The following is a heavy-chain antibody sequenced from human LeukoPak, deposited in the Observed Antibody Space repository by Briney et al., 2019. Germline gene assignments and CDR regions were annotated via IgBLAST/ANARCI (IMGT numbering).Heavy chain of an antibody. CDR2: IYYSGIT. D-gene: IGHD6-19*01. CDR1: GGSISSSGYY. Sequence: PSETLSLTCTVSGGSISSSGYYWGWIRQPPGKGLQWIGSIYYSGITYYNPSLKSRVAMSVDTSRNQFSLKLSSVTAADTAVYYCARPVLLSEQWLDAFDIWGQGTMVTVSS. V-gene: IGHV4-39*01. CDR3: ARPVLLSEQWLDAFDI. J-gene: IGHJ3*02.